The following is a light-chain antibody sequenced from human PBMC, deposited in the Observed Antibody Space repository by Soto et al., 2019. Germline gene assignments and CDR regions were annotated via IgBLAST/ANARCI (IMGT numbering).Light chain of an antibody. CDR1: SSDVGGYNF. CDR2: EVS. CDR3: SSYTSNTTHV. Sequence: QSALTQPASVSGSPGQSITISCTGTSSDVGGYNFVSWYQQHPGKAPKAMIYEVSDRPSGVSNRFSGSKSANTASLTISGLQTEDEADYYCSSYTSNTTHVFVGGTKLTVL. V-gene: IGLV2-14*01. J-gene: IGLJ2*01.